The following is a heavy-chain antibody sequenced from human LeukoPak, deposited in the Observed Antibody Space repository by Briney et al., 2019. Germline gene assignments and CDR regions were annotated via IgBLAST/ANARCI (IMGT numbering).Heavy chain of an antibody. CDR2: INPNSGGT. J-gene: IGHJ6*02. V-gene: IGHV1-2*02. Sequence: ASVKVSCKASGYTFTSYDINWVRQATGQGLEWMGWINPNSGGTNYAQKFQDRVTVTRDTSISTAYMELSRLRSDDTAVYYCARDQDGMDVWGQGTTVTVSS. CDR1: GYTFTSYD. CDR3: ARDQDGMDV.